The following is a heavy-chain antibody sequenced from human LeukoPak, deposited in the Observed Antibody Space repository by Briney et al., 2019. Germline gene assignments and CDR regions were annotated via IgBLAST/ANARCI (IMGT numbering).Heavy chain of an antibody. CDR1: GGSFSGYY. J-gene: IGHJ4*02. CDR2: INHSGST. CDR3: ARGNGRDGYNFGY. V-gene: IGHV4-34*01. Sequence: SETLSLTCAVYGGSFSGYYWSWIRQPPGKGLEWIGEINHSGSTNYNPSLKGRVTISVDTSKNQFSLKLSSVTAADTAVYYCARGNGRDGYNFGYWGQGTLVTVSS. D-gene: IGHD5-24*01.